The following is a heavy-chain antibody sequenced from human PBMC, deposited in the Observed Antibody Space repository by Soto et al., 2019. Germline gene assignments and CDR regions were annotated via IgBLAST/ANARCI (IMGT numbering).Heavy chain of an antibody. Sequence: ALRLSCAASGFTFSSYAMSWVRQAPGKGLEWVSAISGSGGSTYYADSVKGRFTISRDNSKNTLYLQMNSLRAEDTAVYYCAKDTSMVRGVISDYYYGMDVWGQGTTVTVSS. CDR3: AKDTSMVRGVISDYYYGMDV. D-gene: IGHD3-10*01. J-gene: IGHJ6*02. CDR2: ISGSGGST. V-gene: IGHV3-23*01. CDR1: GFTFSSYA.